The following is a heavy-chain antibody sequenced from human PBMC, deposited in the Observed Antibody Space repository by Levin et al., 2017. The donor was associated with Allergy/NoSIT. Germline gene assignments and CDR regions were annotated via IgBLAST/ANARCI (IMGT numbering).Heavy chain of an antibody. D-gene: IGHD6-13*01. CDR3: ARAARQLGRVFDY. Sequence: SETLSLTCAVYGGSFSGYYWSWIRQPPGKGLEWIGEINHSGSTNYNPSLKSRVTISVDTSKNQFSLKLSSVTAADTAVYYCARAARQLGRVFDYWGQGTLVTVSS. J-gene: IGHJ4*02. CDR2: INHSGST. CDR1: GGSFSGYY. V-gene: IGHV4-34*01.